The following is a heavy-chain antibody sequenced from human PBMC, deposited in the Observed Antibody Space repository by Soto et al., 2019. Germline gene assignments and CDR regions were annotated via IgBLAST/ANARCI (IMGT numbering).Heavy chain of an antibody. CDR2: FSWNSGSI. CDR3: AKDEGFFSAFHI. D-gene: IGHD3-10*01. V-gene: IGHV3-9*01. Sequence: EVQLVESGGGLVQPGRSLRLSCAASGFTFDDYAMHWVRQAPGKGLEWVSGFSWNSGSIGYADSVKGRFTISRDNAKNSLFLQMNSLRAEDTALYYCAKDEGFFSAFHIWGQGTMVTVSS. CDR1: GFTFDDYA. J-gene: IGHJ3*02.